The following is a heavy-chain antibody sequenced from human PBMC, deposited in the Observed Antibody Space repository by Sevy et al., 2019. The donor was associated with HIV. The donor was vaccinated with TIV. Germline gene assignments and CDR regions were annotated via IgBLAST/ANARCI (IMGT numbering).Heavy chain of an antibody. V-gene: IGHV3-30*02. D-gene: IGHD2-2*01. Sequence: GGSLRLSCAASGFTFNNYGMHWVRQAPGKGLEWVTFIRYDGSNKYYADSVKGRFTISRDNSKSTLYLQMNSLRAEDTAGYYCAKVGADCSSTTCACYYMDVWGKGTTVTVSS. J-gene: IGHJ6*03. CDR1: GFTFNNYG. CDR2: IRYDGSNK. CDR3: AKVGADCSSTTCACYYMDV.